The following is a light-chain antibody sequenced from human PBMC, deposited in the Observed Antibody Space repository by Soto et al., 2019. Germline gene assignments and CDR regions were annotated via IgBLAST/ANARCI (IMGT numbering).Light chain of an antibody. CDR3: QQYHSWT. Sequence: PRERATLSCRASQSVSSSYLTWYQQKPGPAPRLLIYGASSRATGIPDRFSGSGSGTDFTLTIIRLQPDDFATYYCQQYHSWTFGQGTKVDIK. J-gene: IGKJ1*01. CDR2: GAS. CDR1: QSVSSSY. V-gene: IGKV3-20*01.